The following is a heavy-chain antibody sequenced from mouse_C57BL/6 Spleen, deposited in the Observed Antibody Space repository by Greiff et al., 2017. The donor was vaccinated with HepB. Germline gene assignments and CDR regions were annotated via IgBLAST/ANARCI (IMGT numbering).Heavy chain of an antibody. D-gene: IGHD1-1*01. Sequence: VQLQQSGAELVRPGASVTLSCKASGYTFTDYEMHWVKQTPVHGLEWIGAIDPETGGTAYNQKFKGKAILTADKSSSTAYMELRSLTSEDSAVYYCSRKETTVVATRYFDVWGTGTTVTVSS. CDR2: IDPETGGT. V-gene: IGHV1-15*01. CDR3: SRKETTVVATRYFDV. CDR1: GYTFTDYE. J-gene: IGHJ1*03.